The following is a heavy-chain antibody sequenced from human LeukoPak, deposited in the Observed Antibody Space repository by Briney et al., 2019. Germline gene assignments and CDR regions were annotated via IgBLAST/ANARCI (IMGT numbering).Heavy chain of an antibody. J-gene: IGHJ4*02. CDR2: VYPGDSDT. CDR3: ARHFYGSGSYSDY. CDR1: GYSFTSYW. Sequence: AESLKISCKGAGYSFTSYWIGWVRQMPGKGLEWMGIVYPGDSDTRYSPSFQGQVTISADKSISTAYLQWSSLKASDTAMYYCARHFYGSGSYSDYWGQGTLVTVSS. D-gene: IGHD3-10*01. V-gene: IGHV5-51*01.